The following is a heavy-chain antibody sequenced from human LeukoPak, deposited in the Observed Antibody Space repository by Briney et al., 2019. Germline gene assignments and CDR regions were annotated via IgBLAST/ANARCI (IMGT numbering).Heavy chain of an antibody. V-gene: IGHV3-48*03. J-gene: IGHJ4*02. CDR3: AKSARITIFGVVIIDY. CDR2: ISSSGSTI. CDR1: GFTFSSYE. D-gene: IGHD3-3*01. Sequence: GGSLRLSCAASGFTFSSYEMNWVRQAPGKGLEWVSYISSSGSTIYYADSVKGRFTISRDNSKNTLYLQMNSLRAEDTAVYYCAKSARITIFGVVIIDYWGQGTLVTVSS.